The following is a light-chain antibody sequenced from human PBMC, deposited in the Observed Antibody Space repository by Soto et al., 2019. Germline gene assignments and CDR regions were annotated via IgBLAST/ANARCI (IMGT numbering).Light chain of an antibody. V-gene: IGKV3-11*01. CDR1: QYINTR. CDR2: QTS. Sequence: EMVLTQSPATLSSFPGDRVTLSYRASQYINTRLAWYQHRPGQAPRLLIYQTSIRAAGIPARFSASGSGTDFTLTISDVQPEDFALYYCHQRQSWPRAFGQGTKVDIK. J-gene: IGKJ1*01. CDR3: HQRQSWPRA.